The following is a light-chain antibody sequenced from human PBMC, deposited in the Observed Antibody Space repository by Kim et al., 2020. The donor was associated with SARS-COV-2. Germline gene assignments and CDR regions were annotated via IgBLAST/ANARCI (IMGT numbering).Light chain of an antibody. Sequence: SVSPGKTANITCSGDKLGDKYACWYQQKPGQSPVLVIYQDRKRPSGIPERFSGSNTGNTATLTISGTQAMDEADYYCQAWDSSTGVFGTGTKVTVL. J-gene: IGLJ1*01. V-gene: IGLV3-1*01. CDR2: QDR. CDR1: KLGDKY. CDR3: QAWDSSTGV.